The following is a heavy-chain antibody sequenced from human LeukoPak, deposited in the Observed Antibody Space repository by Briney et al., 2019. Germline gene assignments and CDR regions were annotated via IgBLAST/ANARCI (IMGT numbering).Heavy chain of an antibody. Sequence: PSETLSLTCTVSGGSISSSSYYWGWIRQPPGKGLEWIGSIYYSGSTYYNPSLKSRVTISVDTSKNQFSLKLSSVTAADTAVYYCARDTYYYGSGGPRDVWGQGTTVTVSS. D-gene: IGHD3-10*01. CDR2: IYYSGST. CDR1: GGSISSSSYY. J-gene: IGHJ6*02. V-gene: IGHV4-39*07. CDR3: ARDTYYYGSGGPRDV.